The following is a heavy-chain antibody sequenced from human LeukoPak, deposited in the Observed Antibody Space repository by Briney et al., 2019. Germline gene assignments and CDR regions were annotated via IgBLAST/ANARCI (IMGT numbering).Heavy chain of an antibody. J-gene: IGHJ4*02. Sequence: SETLSLTCTVSGDSISSYYWSWIRQPPGKGLEWIGYIYYSGSTSTNYNPSLKSRVTISVDTSKNQFSLNLSSVTAADTAVYYCAAAWIPGSFDYWGQETLLTVSS. CDR2: IYYSGSTST. D-gene: IGHD2-2*03. CDR3: AAAWIPGSFDY. V-gene: IGHV4-59*01. CDR1: GDSISSYY.